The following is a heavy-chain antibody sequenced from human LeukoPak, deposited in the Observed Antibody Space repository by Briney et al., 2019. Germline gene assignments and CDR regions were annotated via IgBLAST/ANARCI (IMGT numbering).Heavy chain of an antibody. J-gene: IGHJ4*02. CDR2: ISGRGGST. CDR3: AKEGYSSGWNYFDY. CDR1: GFTFSSYA. D-gene: IGHD6-19*01. V-gene: IGHV3-23*01. Sequence: GGSLRLSCAAPGFTFSSYAMSWVRQAPGKGLEWVSAISGRGGSTYYADSVKGRFTISRDNSKNTLYLQMNSLRAEDTAVYYCAKEGYSSGWNYFDYWGQGTLVTVSS.